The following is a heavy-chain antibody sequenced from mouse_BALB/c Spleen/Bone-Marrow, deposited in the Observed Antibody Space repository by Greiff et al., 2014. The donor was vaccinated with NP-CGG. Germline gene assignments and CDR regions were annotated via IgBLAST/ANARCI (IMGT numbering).Heavy chain of an antibody. D-gene: IGHD1-1*01. V-gene: IGHV2-2*02. CDR1: GFSFTSYG. Sequence: QVQLKESGPGLVQPSQSLSITCTVSGFSFTSYGVHWVRQSPGKGLDWLGVIWSGGSTDYNAAFISRLSISKDNSKSQVFFKMNSLQVNDTAIYYCARNYYGSSYAMDYWGQGTSVTVSS. CDR3: ARNYYGSSYAMDY. CDR2: IWSGGST. J-gene: IGHJ4*01.